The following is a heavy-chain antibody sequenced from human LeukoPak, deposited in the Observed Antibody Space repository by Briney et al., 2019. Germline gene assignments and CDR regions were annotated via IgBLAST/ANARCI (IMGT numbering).Heavy chain of an antibody. D-gene: IGHD5-24*01. CDR3: ASMGGYNTY. J-gene: IGHJ4*02. Sequence: PGGSLRLSCAASGLTFSSYWMHWVRQAPGKGLVWVSRINTGGSSTSYADSVRGRFTISRGNAKNTLYLQMNSLRAEDTAVYYCASMGGYNTYWGQGTLVTVSS. CDR2: INTGGSST. V-gene: IGHV3-74*01. CDR1: GLTFSSYW.